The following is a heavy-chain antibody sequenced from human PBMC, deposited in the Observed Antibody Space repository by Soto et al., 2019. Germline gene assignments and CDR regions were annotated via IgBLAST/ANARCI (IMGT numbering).Heavy chain of an antibody. V-gene: IGHV3-30*18. CDR3: AKDPRQQLVPSYFDY. CDR2: ISYDGSNK. D-gene: IGHD6-13*01. J-gene: IGHJ4*02. CDR1: GFTFSSYG. Sequence: PGGSLRLSCAASGFTFSSYGMHWVRQAPGKGLEWVAVISYDGSNKYYEDSVKGRFTISRDNSKNTLYLQMNSLRAEDTAVYYCAKDPRQQLVPSYFDYWGQGTRVTFSS.